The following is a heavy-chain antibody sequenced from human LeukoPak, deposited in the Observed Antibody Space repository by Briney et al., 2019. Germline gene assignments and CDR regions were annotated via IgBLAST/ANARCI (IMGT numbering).Heavy chain of an antibody. J-gene: IGHJ4*02. D-gene: IGHD2-15*01. V-gene: IGHV4-59*01. CDR2: IYYSGST. Sequence: SETLSLTCTVSGGSISSYYWSWIRQPPGKGLEWIGYIYYSGSTNYNPSLKSRVIISVDTSKNQFSLKLSSVTAADTAVYYCARGDCSGGSCYWLDYWGQGTLVTVSS. CDR1: GGSISSYY. CDR3: ARGDCSGGSCYWLDY.